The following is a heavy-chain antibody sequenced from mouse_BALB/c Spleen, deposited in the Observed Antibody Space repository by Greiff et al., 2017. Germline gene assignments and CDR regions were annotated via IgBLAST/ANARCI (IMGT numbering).Heavy chain of an antibody. J-gene: IGHJ1*01. D-gene: IGHD1-1*01. Sequence: QVQLKESGPGLVAPSQSLSITCTVSGFSLTSYGVHWVRQPPGKGLEWLGVIWAGGSTNYNSALMSRLSISKDNSKSQVFLKMNSLQTDDTAMYYCARDRVGSSYNWYFDVWGAGTTVTVSS. CDR2: IWAGGST. CDR1: GFSLTSYG. CDR3: ARDRVGSSYNWYFDV. V-gene: IGHV2-9*02.